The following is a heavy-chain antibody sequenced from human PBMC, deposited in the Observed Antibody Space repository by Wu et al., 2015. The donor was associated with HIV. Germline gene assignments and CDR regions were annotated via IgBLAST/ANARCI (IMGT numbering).Heavy chain of an antibody. CDR1: GFSFIDYY. V-gene: IGHV1-69-2*01. CDR2: VDPENGQT. J-gene: IGHJ4*02. Sequence: VQLLQSGADMKKPGTTVKVSCRISGFSFIDYYISWVQQAPGKGPEWMGFVDPENGQTMFAEKFEDRVTLTADRSIDTAYMELRHLTPEDTAIYYCATSLEVSGFDYWGQGTLVTGLL. D-gene: IGHD3-16*01. CDR3: ATSLEVSGFDY.